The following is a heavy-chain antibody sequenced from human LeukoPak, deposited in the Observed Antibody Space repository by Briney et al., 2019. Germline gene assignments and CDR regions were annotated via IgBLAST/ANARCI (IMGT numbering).Heavy chain of an antibody. CDR1: GGSISSSSYY. J-gene: IGHJ4*02. Sequence: SETLSLTCTVSGGSISSSSYYWGWIRQPPGKGLEWIGNIYYSGRTYYNPSLKSRVTISEDTSKNQFSLKLSSVTAADTAVYYCAREVPDFVVVTPTFDYWGQGTLVTVSS. V-gene: IGHV4-39*07. D-gene: IGHD2-21*02. CDR3: AREVPDFVVVTPTFDY. CDR2: IYYSGRT.